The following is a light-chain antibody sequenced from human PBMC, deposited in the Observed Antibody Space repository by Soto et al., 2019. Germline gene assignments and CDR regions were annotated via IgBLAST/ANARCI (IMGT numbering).Light chain of an antibody. Sequence: EIVMTQSPATLSVSPGERATLSCRASQSVSRNLAWYQQKPGQAPRLLIYGASTRATGVPARFSGSGSGTEFTLTISSLQSEDFAVYYCHQYNYWPPTFGQGTKVEIE. CDR2: GAS. CDR1: QSVSRN. CDR3: HQYNYWPPT. J-gene: IGKJ1*01. V-gene: IGKV3-15*01.